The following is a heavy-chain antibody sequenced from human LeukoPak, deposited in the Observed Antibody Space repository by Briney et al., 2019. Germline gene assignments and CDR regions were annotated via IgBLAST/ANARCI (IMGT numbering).Heavy chain of an antibody. CDR2: INPSGGST. D-gene: IGHD3-9*01. Sequence: ASVKVSCKASGYTFTKYYIHWVRQAPGQGLEWMGIINPSGGSTSYAQKFQGRVTMTRDTSTSTVYMELSSLKSEDTAVYYCARADDILTGYNWFDPWGQGTLVTVSS. V-gene: IGHV1-46*01. CDR1: GYTFTKYY. CDR3: ARADDILTGYNWFDP. J-gene: IGHJ5*02.